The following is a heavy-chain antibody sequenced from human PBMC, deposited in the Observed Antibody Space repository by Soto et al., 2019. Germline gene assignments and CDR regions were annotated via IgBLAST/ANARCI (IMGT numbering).Heavy chain of an antibody. CDR3: ARNKWNTGDFDY. Sequence: QVPLVQSGAEVKKPGASVKVSCKASGYSFTSYDINWVRQARGQGLEWLGWMTPISGETGYAQKFQGRVSMTRDTSTSTAYVERSSLTYEDSAIYYCARNKWNTGDFDYWGHGTLVTVSS. J-gene: IGHJ4*01. V-gene: IGHV1-8*01. CDR1: GYSFTSYD. D-gene: IGHD1-20*01. CDR2: MTPISGET.